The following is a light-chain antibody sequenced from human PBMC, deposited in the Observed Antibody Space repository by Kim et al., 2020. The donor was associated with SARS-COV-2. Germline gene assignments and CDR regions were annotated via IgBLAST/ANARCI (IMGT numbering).Light chain of an antibody. Sequence: LSPGERATLSCRASQSVSSYLAWYQQKPGQAPRLLIYDASNRATGIPARFSGGGSGTDFTLTISSLEPEDFAVYYCQHRSNWPPYTFGQGTKLEIK. V-gene: IGKV3-11*01. CDR1: QSVSSY. CDR2: DAS. J-gene: IGKJ2*01. CDR3: QHRSNWPPYT.